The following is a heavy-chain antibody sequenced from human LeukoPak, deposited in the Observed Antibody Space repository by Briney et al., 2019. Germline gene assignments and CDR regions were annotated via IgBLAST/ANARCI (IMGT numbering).Heavy chain of an antibody. V-gene: IGHV3-23*01. CDR3: ARQEVGGDGYNYDYFDY. Sequence: GGSLRLSCAASGFTFSSYAMSWVRQAPGKGLEWVSAISGSGGSTYYADSVKGRFTISRDNSKNTLYLQMNSLRAEDTAVYYCARQEVGGDGYNYDYFDYWGQGTLVTVSS. J-gene: IGHJ4*02. D-gene: IGHD5-24*01. CDR1: GFTFSSYA. CDR2: ISGSGGST.